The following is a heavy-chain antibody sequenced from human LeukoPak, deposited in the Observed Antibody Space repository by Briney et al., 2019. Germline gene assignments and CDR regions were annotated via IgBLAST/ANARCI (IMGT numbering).Heavy chain of an antibody. D-gene: IGHD3-16*02. CDR1: GGSFSGYY. CDR2: INHSGTT. J-gene: IGHJ4*02. V-gene: IGHV4-34*01. Sequence: SETLSLTCSVYGGSFSGYYWSWIRQPPGKGLEWIGEINHSGTTDYNPSLKSRVTISVDTSKNQFSLKLSSVAAADTAVYYCARGWITFGGVITNWGQGTLVTVSS. CDR3: ARGWITFGGVITN.